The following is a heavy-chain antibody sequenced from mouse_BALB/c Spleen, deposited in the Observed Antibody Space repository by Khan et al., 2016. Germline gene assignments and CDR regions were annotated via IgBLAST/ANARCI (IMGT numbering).Heavy chain of an antibody. Sequence: EVQLQESGGDLVQPGGSLKLSCAASGYDFSRYWMSWVRQAPGKGLEWIGEINPDSSTINYTPSLKDKFIISRDNAKNTLYLQMSKVRSEDTALYYCARAGNYGYFAYWGQGTLVTVSA. CDR3: ARAGNYGYFAY. D-gene: IGHD1-1*01. J-gene: IGHJ3*01. V-gene: IGHV4-1*02. CDR1: GYDFSRYW. CDR2: INPDSSTI.